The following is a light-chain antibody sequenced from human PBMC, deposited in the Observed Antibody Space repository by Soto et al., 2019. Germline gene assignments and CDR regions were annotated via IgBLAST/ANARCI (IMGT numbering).Light chain of an antibody. CDR2: DVS. V-gene: IGLV2-14*03. CDR3: SSYTTYSAYV. CDR1: SSDVGRYNY. Sequence: QSALTQPASVSGSPGQSIAVSCTGTSSDVGRYNYVSWYQQHPGKAPKLMIYDVSKRPSGVSDRFSGSRSGNTASLTISGLQAEDEADYYCSSYTTYSAYVFGTGTKVTVL. J-gene: IGLJ1*01.